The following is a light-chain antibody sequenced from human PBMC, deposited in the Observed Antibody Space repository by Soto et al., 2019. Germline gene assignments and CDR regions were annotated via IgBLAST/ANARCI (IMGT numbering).Light chain of an antibody. CDR1: SSNIGSNY. V-gene: IGLV1-47*01. Sequence: QSVLTQPPSASGTPGQRVTISCSGSSSNIGSNYIYWYQQLPGTAPRLLIYLNNQRPSGVPDRFSGSKSGTSASLAISGLRSEDEADYYCAAWDDSLSGSYVFGTGTKLTVL. CDR2: LNN. J-gene: IGLJ1*01. CDR3: AAWDDSLSGSYV.